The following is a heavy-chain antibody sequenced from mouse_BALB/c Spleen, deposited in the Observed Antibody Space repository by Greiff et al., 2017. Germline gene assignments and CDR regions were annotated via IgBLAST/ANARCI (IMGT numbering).Heavy chain of an antibody. CDR2: INPSSGYT. CDR1: GYTFTSYT. V-gene: IGHV1-4*01. Sequence: VKLQESGAELARPGASVKMSCKASGYTFTSYTMHWVKQRPGQGLEWIGYINPSSGYTNYNQKFKDKATLTADKSSSTAYMQLSSLTSEDSAVYYCATLTTGYAMDYWGQGTSVTVSS. J-gene: IGHJ4*01. D-gene: IGHD1-1*01. CDR3: ATLTTGYAMDY.